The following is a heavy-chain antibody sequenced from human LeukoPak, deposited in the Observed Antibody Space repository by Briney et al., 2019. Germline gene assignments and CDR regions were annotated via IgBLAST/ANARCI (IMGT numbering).Heavy chain of an antibody. CDR1: GGSISSSNW. V-gene: IGHV4-4*02. CDR3: ARARGYSYGNYYYYYYMDV. CDR2: IYHSGST. D-gene: IGHD5-18*01. J-gene: IGHJ6*03. Sequence: ASETLSLTCAVSGGSISSSNWWNWVRQPPGKGLEWIGEIYHSGSTNYNPSLKSRVTISVDKSKNQFSLKLSSVTAADTAVYYCARARGYSYGNYYYYYYMDVWGKGTTVTISS.